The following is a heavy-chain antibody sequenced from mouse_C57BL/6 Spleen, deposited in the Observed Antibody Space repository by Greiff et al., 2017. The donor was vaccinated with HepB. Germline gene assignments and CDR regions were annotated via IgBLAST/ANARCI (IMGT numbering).Heavy chain of an antibody. CDR3: ASLDYDGGAWFEY. CDR1: GFTFSSYA. Sequence: EVQRVESGGGLVKPGGSLKLSCAASGFTFSSYAMSWVRQTPEKRLEWVATISDGGSYTYYPDNVKGRFTISRDNAKNNLYLQMSHLKSEDTAMYYCASLDYDGGAWFEYWGQGTLVTVSA. J-gene: IGHJ3*01. V-gene: IGHV5-4*01. CDR2: ISDGGSYT. D-gene: IGHD2-4*01.